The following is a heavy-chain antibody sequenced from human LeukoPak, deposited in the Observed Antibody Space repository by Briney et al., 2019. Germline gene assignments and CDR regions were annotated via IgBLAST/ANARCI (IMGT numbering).Heavy chain of an antibody. CDR3: ARDADRGSGSGSYYAHFDY. J-gene: IGHJ4*02. CDR2: ISASGGTT. CDR1: GFTFSSYA. Sequence: GGSLRLSCAASGFTFSSYAMSWVRQAPGKGLEWVSAISASGGTTYYADSVKGRFTISRDNSKNTLYLQMNSLRAEDTAVYYCARDADRGSGSGSYYAHFDYWGQGTLVTVSS. V-gene: IGHV3-23*01. D-gene: IGHD3-10*01.